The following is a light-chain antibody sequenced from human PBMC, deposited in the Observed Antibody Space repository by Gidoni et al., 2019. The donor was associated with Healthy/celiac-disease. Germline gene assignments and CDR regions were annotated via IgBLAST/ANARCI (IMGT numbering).Light chain of an antibody. CDR1: QSISSY. V-gene: IGKV1-39*01. Sequence: DIQLTQSPSSLSASVGDRVTITCRASQSISSYLNWYQQKPGKAPKLLIYAASSLQSGVPSRVSGSGSGTDVTINISRLQTEDFATYYCQQSYSTPRTFGQGTKVEIK. CDR2: AAS. J-gene: IGKJ1*01. CDR3: QQSYSTPRT.